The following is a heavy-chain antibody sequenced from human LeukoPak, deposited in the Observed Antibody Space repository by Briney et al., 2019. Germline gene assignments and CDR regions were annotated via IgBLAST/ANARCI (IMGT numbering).Heavy chain of an antibody. Sequence: SVKVSCKASGYTFTSYAISWVRQAPGQGLEWMGGIIPIFGTANYAQKFQGRVTITADESTSTAYMELSSLRSEDTAVYYCASRDLGSSGFDYWGQGTLVTVSS. CDR3: ASRDLGSSGFDY. D-gene: IGHD6-19*01. CDR1: GYTFTSYA. V-gene: IGHV1-69*13. CDR2: IIPIFGTA. J-gene: IGHJ4*02.